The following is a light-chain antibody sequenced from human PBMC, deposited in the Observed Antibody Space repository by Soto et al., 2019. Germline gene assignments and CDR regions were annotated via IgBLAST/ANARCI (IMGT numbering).Light chain of an antibody. J-gene: IGKJ1*01. V-gene: IGKV3-11*01. CDR2: DAS. CDR1: QSVSGY. Sequence: ELLMTPSPATLSVSPGERATLSCRASQSVSGYLAWYQQKPGQAPRLLIHDASSRAKGIPARLTGSGSGTDFSLTISSLEPEDFAVYYCQQRSNWPTFGQGTKVDIK. CDR3: QQRSNWPT.